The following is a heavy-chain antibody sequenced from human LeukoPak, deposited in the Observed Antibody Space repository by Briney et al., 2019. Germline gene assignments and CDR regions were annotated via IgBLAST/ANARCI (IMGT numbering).Heavy chain of an antibody. CDR2: MTPKSGDT. D-gene: IGHD2-15*01. Sequence: SVKVSFTASGYTFTDCKMHWVRQAPRQGPEWMGWMTPKSGDTHYAQTFQGRVTMTGQTCITTGYMELTSPTFAVTAVYYCVIVLYMAVALLDYWGQGTLVTVSS. J-gene: IGHJ4*02. CDR1: GYTFTDCK. V-gene: IGHV1-2*02. CDR3: VIVLYMAVALLDY.